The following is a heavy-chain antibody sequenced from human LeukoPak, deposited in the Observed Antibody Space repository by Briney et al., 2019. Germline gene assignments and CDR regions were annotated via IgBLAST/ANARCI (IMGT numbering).Heavy chain of an antibody. CDR3: AGDIVVVPAAKAFLYGMDV. V-gene: IGHV3-30-3*01. Sequence: PGRSLRLSRAASGFTFSSYAMHWVRQAPGKGLEWVAVISYDGSNKYYADSVKGRFTISRDNSKNTLYLQMNSLRAEDTAVYYCAGDIVVVPAAKAFLYGMDVWGQGTTVTVSS. CDR2: ISYDGSNK. J-gene: IGHJ6*02. CDR1: GFTFSSYA. D-gene: IGHD2-2*01.